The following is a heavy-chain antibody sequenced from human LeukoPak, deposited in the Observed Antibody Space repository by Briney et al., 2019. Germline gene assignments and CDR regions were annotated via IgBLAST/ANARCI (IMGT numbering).Heavy chain of an antibody. CDR1: GFTFSSYW. Sequence: GGSLRLSCAASGFTFSSYWMSWVRQAPGKGLEWVANIKQDGSEKYYVDSVKGRFTISRDNAKNSLYLQMNSLRAEDTAVYYCAKDCSLIGGITIFGVVLKGMDVWGQGTTVTVSS. CDR3: AKDCSLIGGITIFGVVLKGMDV. D-gene: IGHD3-3*01. V-gene: IGHV3-7*03. J-gene: IGHJ6*02. CDR2: IKQDGSEK.